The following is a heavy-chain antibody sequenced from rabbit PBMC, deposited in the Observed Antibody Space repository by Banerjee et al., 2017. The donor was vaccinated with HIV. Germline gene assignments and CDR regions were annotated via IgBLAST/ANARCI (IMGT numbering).Heavy chain of an antibody. CDR1: GFSFSNIYW. V-gene: IGHV1S45*01. J-gene: IGHJ6*01. Sequence: QQQLEESGGGLVKPGGTLTLTCTASGFSFSNIYWICWVRQAPGKGLEWIACVDSGDGDTYYANWAKGRFTISKTSSTTVTLQMTSLTVADTATYFCARDTGSSFSSYGMDLRGQGTLVTVS. CDR2: VDSGDGDT. D-gene: IGHD8-1*01. CDR3: ARDTGSSFSSYGMDL.